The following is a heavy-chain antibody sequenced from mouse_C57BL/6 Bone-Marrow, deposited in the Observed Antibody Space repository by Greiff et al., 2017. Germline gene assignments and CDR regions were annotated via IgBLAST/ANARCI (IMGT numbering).Heavy chain of an antibody. CDR3: ARYGTAWFAY. Sequence: VQLQQPGAELVRPGSSVKLSCKASGYTFTSYWMDWVKQRPGQGLEWIGNIYPSDSETHYNQKFKDKATLTVEKSSSTAYMQLSSLTSEDSAVYYCARYGTAWFAYWGQGTLVTVSA. V-gene: IGHV1-61*01. J-gene: IGHJ3*01. CDR1: GYTFTSYW. D-gene: IGHD2-1*01. CDR2: IYPSDSET.